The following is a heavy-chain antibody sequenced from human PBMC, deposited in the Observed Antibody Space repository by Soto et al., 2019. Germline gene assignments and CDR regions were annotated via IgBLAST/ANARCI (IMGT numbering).Heavy chain of an antibody. J-gene: IGHJ4*02. CDR3: ARGLGREYQDNRNHFHLDY. Sequence: GGSLRLSCAASGFTVSSNYLTWVRQAPGKGLKWVSVLYPNGRAFYADSVKGRFTISTDNSQNSVYLQMSTLRAEDTAIYYCARGLGREYQDNRNHFHLDYWGQGTQVTVSS. CDR1: GFTVSSNY. D-gene: IGHD1-20*01. CDR2: LYPNGRA. V-gene: IGHV3-53*01.